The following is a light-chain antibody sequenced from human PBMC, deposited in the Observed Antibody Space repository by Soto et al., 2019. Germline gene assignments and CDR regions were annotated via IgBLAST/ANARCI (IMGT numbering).Light chain of an antibody. CDR3: SSYAGSTTLV. J-gene: IGLJ1*01. V-gene: IGLV2-14*01. Sequence: QSVLTQPAAVSGSPGQSITISCTGTSSDVGDYHYVSWYKQHPGKAPKLMIYEVSTRPSGVSNRFSGSKSGNTASLTISGLQAEAEADYYCSSYAGSTTLVFGPGPKAPVL. CDR1: SSDVGDYHY. CDR2: EVS.